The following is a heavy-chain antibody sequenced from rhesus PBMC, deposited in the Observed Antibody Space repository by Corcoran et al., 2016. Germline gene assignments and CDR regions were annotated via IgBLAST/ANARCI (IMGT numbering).Heavy chain of an antibody. CDR2: VDPEDGEA. V-gene: IGHV1-111*02. CDR1: GYTFTDYY. CDR3: ATDAGRWFFDY. D-gene: IGHD4-29*01. J-gene: IGHJ4*01. Sequence: EVQLVQSGAEVKKPGASVKISCKASGYTFTDYYLHWVRQAPGKGLEWMGRVDPEDGEALHAQKFQDRVTITAATSTDTAYMELNSLRSDDTAVYYCATDAGRWFFDYWGQGVLVTVSS.